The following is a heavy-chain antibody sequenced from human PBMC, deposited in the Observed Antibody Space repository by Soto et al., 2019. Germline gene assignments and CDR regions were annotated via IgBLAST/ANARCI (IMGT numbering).Heavy chain of an antibody. CDR3: ARADYGGNSDWFDP. V-gene: IGHV1-24*01. CDR2: FDPEDGET. Sequence: ASVKVSCKVSGYTLTELSMHWVRQAPGKGLEWMGGFDPEDGETIYAQKFQGRVTITADESTSTAYMELSSLRSEDTAVYYCARADYGGNSDWFDPWGQGTLVTVSS. J-gene: IGHJ5*02. D-gene: IGHD4-17*01. CDR1: GYTLTELS.